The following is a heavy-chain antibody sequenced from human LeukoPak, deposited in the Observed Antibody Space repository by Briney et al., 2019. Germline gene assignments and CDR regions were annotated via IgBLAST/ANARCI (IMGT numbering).Heavy chain of an antibody. CDR1: GGSISSGSYY. V-gene: IGHV4-61*02. J-gene: IGHJ2*01. CDR2: IYTSGST. Sequence: SETLSLTCTASGGSISSGSYYWSWIRQPAGKGLEWIGRIYTSGSTNYNRSLKSRVTISVDTSKNQFSLKLSSVTAADTAVYYCARVYYSSSYDYWYFDLWGRGTLVTVSS. D-gene: IGHD6-13*01. CDR3: ARVYYSSSYDYWYFDL.